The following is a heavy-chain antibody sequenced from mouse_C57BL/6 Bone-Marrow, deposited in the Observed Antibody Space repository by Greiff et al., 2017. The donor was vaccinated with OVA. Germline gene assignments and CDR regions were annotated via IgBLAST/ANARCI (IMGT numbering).Heavy chain of an antibody. CDR1: GFTFSSYG. J-gene: IGHJ4*01. V-gene: IGHV5-6*01. CDR3: ARQEGWLRRGYYAMDY. D-gene: IGHD2-2*01. Sequence: EVQLVESGGDLVKPGGSLKLSCAASGFTFSSYGMSWVRQTPDKRLEWVATISSGGSYTYYPDSVKGRFTISRDNAKNTLYLQMSSLKSEDTAMYYCARQEGWLRRGYYAMDYWGQGTSVTVSS. CDR2: ISSGGSYT.